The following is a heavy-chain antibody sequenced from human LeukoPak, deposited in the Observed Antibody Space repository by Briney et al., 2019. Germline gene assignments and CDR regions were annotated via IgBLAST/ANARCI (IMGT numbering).Heavy chain of an antibody. D-gene: IGHD3-9*01. Sequence: QPGGSLRLSCAASGFTFSSYEMNWVRQAPGKGLEWVSYISSSGSTIYYADSVKGRFTISSDNAKNSLYLQMNSLRAEDTAVYYCASLLTGYGNYGMDVWGQGTTVTVSS. J-gene: IGHJ6*02. CDR2: ISSSGSTI. CDR1: GFTFSSYE. CDR3: ASLLTGYGNYGMDV. V-gene: IGHV3-48*03.